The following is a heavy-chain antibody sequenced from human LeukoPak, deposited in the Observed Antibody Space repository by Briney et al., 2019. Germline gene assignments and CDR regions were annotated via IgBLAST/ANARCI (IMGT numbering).Heavy chain of an antibody. Sequence: SETLSLTCTISGGSISSYYWGWIRQPPGKGLEWIGRIYTSGSTNYNPSLKSRVTISVDTSKNQFSLKLSSVTAADTAVYYCVRATVTHAFDIWGQGTMVTVSS. V-gene: IGHV4-4*08. CDR2: IYTSGST. CDR1: GGSISSYY. J-gene: IGHJ3*02. D-gene: IGHD4-17*01. CDR3: VRATVTHAFDI.